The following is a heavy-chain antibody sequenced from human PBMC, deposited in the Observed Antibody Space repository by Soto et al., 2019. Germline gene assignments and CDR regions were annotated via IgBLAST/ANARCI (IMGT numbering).Heavy chain of an antibody. CDR2: VIPIFGTA. CDR1: GGTFSSYA. CDR3: ARDAGREKYSSGLLNWFDP. D-gene: IGHD6-13*01. Sequence: SVKVSCKASGGTFSSYAISWVRQAPGQGLEWMGGVIPIFGTANYAQKFQGRVTITADESTSTAYMELSSLRSEDTAVYYCARDAGREKYSSGLLNWFDPWGQGTLVTVSS. V-gene: IGHV1-69*13. J-gene: IGHJ5*02.